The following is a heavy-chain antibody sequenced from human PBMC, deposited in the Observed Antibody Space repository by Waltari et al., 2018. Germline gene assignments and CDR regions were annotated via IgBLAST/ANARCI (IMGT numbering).Heavy chain of an antibody. CDR1: GFTLSNYW. Sequence: EVQLVESGGGLVQPGGSLRLSCAASGFTLSNYWMSWVRQAPGKGPEWVANIMTDGREEYYVDSVRGRFTISRDNAKNSLYLQMNSLRPEDTAVYYCMRDQWFAFDIWGQGTMVTVSS. CDR3: MRDQWFAFDI. J-gene: IGHJ3*02. D-gene: IGHD3-22*01. CDR2: IMTDGREE. V-gene: IGHV3-7*01.